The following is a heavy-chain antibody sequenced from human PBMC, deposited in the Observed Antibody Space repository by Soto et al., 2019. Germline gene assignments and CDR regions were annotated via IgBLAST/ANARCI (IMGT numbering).Heavy chain of an antibody. J-gene: IGHJ4*02. D-gene: IGHD2-15*01. V-gene: IGHV3-74*01. Sequence: EVQLVESGGGLVQPGGSLRLSCAASGFAFSSYWMHWVRQAPGKGLVWVSRIDPYETGINYADSVKGRFTISRDNAKNPLYLQSNSLRAEDTAVYSCTSVTFGGRDSWGQGTLVAVSS. CDR3: TSVTFGGRDS. CDR1: GFAFSSYW. CDR2: IDPYETGI.